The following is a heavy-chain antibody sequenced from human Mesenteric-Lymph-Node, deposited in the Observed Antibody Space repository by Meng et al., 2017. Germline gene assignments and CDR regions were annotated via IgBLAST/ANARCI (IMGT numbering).Heavy chain of an antibody. J-gene: IGHJ4*02. CDR3: AGGYSSSWYGLLGY. V-gene: IGHV3-23*01. CDR1: GFTFSSYA. D-gene: IGHD6-13*01. Sequence: GESLKISCAASGFTFSSYAMSWVRQAPGKGLEWVSAISGSGGSTYYADSVKGRFTISRDNSKNTLYLQMNSLRAEDTAVYYCAGGYSSSWYGLLGYWGQGTLVTVSS. CDR2: ISGSGGST.